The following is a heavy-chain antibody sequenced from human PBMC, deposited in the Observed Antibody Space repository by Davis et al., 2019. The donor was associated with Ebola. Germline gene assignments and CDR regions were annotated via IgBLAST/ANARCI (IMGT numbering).Heavy chain of an antibody. J-gene: IGHJ6*03. V-gene: IGHV4-34*01. D-gene: IGHD3-3*01. CDR1: GGSFTGYY. Sequence: SETLSLTCAVYGGSFTGYYWSWIRQPPGKGLEWIGEINHSGSTNYNPSLKSRVIMSVDTSKNQFSLKLSSVTAADTAVYYCARVPQWLLYLDYYYYYMDVWGKGTTVTVSS. CDR2: INHSGST. CDR3: ARVPQWLLYLDYYYYYMDV.